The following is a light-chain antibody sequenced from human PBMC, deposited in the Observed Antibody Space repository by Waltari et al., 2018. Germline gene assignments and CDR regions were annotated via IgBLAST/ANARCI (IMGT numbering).Light chain of an antibody. J-gene: IGLJ3*02. Sequence: QSALTQPASVSGSPGQSITISCTGTTSHIGNFNLVPWYQQHPGKAPKMLIYEVTKRPSGLSDRFSGSKSGNTASLTISGLQAEDEADYYCSSYGGSSTIMFGAGTKLTVL. CDR1: TSHIGNFNL. CDR2: EVT. CDR3: SSYGGSSTIM. V-gene: IGLV2-23*02.